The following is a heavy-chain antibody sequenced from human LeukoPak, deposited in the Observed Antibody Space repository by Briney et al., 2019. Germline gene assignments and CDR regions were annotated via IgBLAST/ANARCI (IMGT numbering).Heavy chain of an antibody. V-gene: IGHV4-61*02. CDR1: GGSISSGSYH. D-gene: IGHD2-2*02. CDR2: IYTSGST. Sequence: SQTLSLTCTVSGGSISSGSYHWSWIRQPAGKGLEWIGRIYTSGSTNYNPSLKSRVTISVDTSKNQFSLKLSSVTAADTAVYYCVRVCYSRICFDYWGQGTLVTVSS. CDR3: VRVCYSRICFDY. J-gene: IGHJ4*02.